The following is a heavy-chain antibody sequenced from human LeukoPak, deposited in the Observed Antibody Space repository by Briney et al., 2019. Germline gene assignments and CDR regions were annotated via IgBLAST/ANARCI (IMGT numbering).Heavy chain of an antibody. Sequence: GGSLRLSCTASGFTFSSYAMSWVRQAPGKGLEWVSSLSGSGGTTYCADSVKGRFTISRDNSKNTLYLQLNSLRAEDTAVYYCAKKATVTTNYFDYWGQGTLVTASS. D-gene: IGHD4-17*01. CDR1: GFTFSSYA. V-gene: IGHV3-23*01. CDR2: LSGSGGTT. CDR3: AKKATVTTNYFDY. J-gene: IGHJ4*02.